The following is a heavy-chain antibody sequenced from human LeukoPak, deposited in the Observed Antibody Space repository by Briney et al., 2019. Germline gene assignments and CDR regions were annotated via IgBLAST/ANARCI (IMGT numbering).Heavy chain of an antibody. CDR2: IYHSGST. Sequence: SETLSLTCTVSGYSISSGYYWGWIRQPPGKGLEWIGSIYHSGSTYYNPSLKSRVTISVDTSKNQFSLKLSSVTAADTAVYYCARNPRGDNIFDAFDIWGQGTMVTVSS. CDR3: ARNPRGDNIFDAFDI. V-gene: IGHV4-38-2*02. CDR1: GYSISSGYY. D-gene: IGHD2-21*02. J-gene: IGHJ3*02.